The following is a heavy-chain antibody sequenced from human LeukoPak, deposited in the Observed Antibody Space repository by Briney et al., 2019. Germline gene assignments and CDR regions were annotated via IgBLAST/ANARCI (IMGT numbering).Heavy chain of an antibody. D-gene: IGHD2-15*01. CDR2: ISSNGGST. CDR3: VKNIVVVVAAPVGAFDI. J-gene: IGHJ3*02. CDR1: GFTFSSYA. V-gene: IGHV3-64D*09. Sequence: GGSLRLSCSASGFTFSSYAMHWVGQAPGKGLEYVSAISSNGGSTYYADSVKGRFTISRDNSKNTLYLQMSSLRAEDTAVYYCVKNIVVVVAAPVGAFDIWGQGTMVTVSS.